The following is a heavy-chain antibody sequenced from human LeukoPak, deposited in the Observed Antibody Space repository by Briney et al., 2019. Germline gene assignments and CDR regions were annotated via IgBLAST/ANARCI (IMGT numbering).Heavy chain of an antibody. D-gene: IGHD3-9*01. Sequence: GGSLRLSCAASGFTFSDYSMNWVRQAPGKGLEWVASVNTVSSYIYYADSMRGRFTISRDNAKNSLFLQMNSLRAEDTAVYYCARAPGGYDILTGYQSLYLFDYWGQGTLVTVSS. CDR2: VNTVSSYI. J-gene: IGHJ4*02. CDR1: GFTFSDYS. V-gene: IGHV3-21*01. CDR3: ARAPGGYDILTGYQSLYLFDY.